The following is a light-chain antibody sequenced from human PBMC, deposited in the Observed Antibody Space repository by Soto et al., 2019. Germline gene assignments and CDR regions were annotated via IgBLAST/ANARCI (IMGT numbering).Light chain of an antibody. J-gene: IGLJ1*01. CDR3: SSYTSSSTPWV. CDR1: SSDVGGYNY. V-gene: IGLV2-14*03. Sequence: QSVLTQPTSVSGSPGQSITISCTGTSSDVGGYNYVSWYQHHPGKAPKLMICDVSDRPSGVSNRFSGSKSGNTASLTISGLQAEDEADYSCSSYTSSSTPWVFGTGTKVTVL. CDR2: DVS.